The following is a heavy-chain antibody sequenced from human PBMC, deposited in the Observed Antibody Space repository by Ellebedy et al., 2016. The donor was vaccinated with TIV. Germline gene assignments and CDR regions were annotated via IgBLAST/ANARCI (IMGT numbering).Heavy chain of an antibody. J-gene: IGHJ4*02. D-gene: IGHD5-24*01. V-gene: IGHV3-21*01. CDR1: GFTFSSYS. CDR2: ITSSGTSL. Sequence: GESLKISCAASGFTFSSYSMNWVRQAPGKGLEWVSSITSSGTSLYYADSVEGRFTISRDNSKNTLYLQMNSLRVEDTAVYYCAKDLAAKWLQAFDYWGQGTLVTVSS. CDR3: AKDLAAKWLQAFDY.